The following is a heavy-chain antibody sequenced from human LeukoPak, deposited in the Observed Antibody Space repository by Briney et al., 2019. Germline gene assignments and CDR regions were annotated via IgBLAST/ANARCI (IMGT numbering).Heavy chain of an antibody. CDR2: ISASGGST. CDR3: ARDYDSSGYYYDVGGSFDY. D-gene: IGHD3-22*01. Sequence: GGSLRLSCAASGFIVSSYAMSWVRQAPGKGLGWVSSISASGGSTYYADSVKGRFTISRDNVKNSLYLQMNSLRAEDTAVYYCARDYDSSGYYYDVGGSFDYWGQGTLVTVSS. V-gene: IGHV3-23*01. J-gene: IGHJ4*02. CDR1: GFIVSSYA.